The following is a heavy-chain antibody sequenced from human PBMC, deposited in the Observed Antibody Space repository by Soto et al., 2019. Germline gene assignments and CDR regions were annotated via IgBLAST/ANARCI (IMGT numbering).Heavy chain of an antibody. V-gene: IGHV4-30-4*01. D-gene: IGHD3-22*01. CDR3: ARGAYYYDSSGNWFDP. CDR1: GGSISSGDYY. Sequence: PSQTLSLTCTVSGGSISSGDYYWSWIRQPPGKGLEWIGYIYYSGSTYYNPSLKSRVTISVDTSKNQFSLKLSSVTAADTAVYYCARGAYYYDSSGNWFDPLGQGTLVTVSS. J-gene: IGHJ5*02. CDR2: IYYSGST.